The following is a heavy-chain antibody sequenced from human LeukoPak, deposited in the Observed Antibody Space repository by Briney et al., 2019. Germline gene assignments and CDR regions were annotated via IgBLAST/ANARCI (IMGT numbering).Heavy chain of an antibody. V-gene: IGHV3-21*06. CDR1: GFTFSSYN. CDR3: ARVTWLSAAGTEGNFDY. Sequence: GGSLRLSCAASGFTFSSYNMNWVRQAPGKGLEWVSSITSSSSYIYYADSVKGRFTISRDNAKNSLYLQMDSLRVEDTAEYYCARVTWLSAAGTEGNFDYWGQGTLVTVSS. J-gene: IGHJ4*02. D-gene: IGHD6-13*01. CDR2: ITSSSSYI.